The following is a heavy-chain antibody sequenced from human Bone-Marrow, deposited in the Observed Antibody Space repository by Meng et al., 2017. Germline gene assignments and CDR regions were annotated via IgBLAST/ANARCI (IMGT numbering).Heavy chain of an antibody. CDR2: ISSSSYI. CDR1: GFTFSSYS. V-gene: IGHV3-21*04. J-gene: IGHJ1*01. D-gene: IGHD1-26*01. CDR3: AKDQDGSGSYYSEYFQH. Sequence: GESLKISCAASGFTFSSYSMNWVRQAPGKGLEWVSSISSSSYIYYADSVKGRFTISRDNAKNSLYLQMNSLRAEDTAVYYCAKDQDGSGSYYSEYFQHWGQGTLVTVSS.